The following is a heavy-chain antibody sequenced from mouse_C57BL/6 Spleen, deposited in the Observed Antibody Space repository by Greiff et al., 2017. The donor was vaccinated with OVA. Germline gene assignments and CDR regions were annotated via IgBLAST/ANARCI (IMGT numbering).Heavy chain of an antibody. CDR3: ARGDGYQSAWFAY. CDR1: GYTFTSYW. CDR2: IHPNSGST. V-gene: IGHV1-64*01. Sequence: QFQLQQPGAELVKPGASVKLSCKASGYTFTSYWMHWVKQRPGQGLEWIGMIHPNSGSTNYNEKFKSKATLTVDKSSSTAYMQLSSLTSEDSAVYYCARGDGYQSAWFAYWGQGTLVTVSA. J-gene: IGHJ3*01. D-gene: IGHD2-3*01.